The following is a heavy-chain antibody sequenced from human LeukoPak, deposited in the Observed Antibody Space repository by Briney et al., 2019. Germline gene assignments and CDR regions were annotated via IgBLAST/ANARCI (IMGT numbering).Heavy chain of an antibody. CDR3: ARQGGGYYYGSGSYPDDAFDI. CDR2: IYPGDSDT. J-gene: IGHJ3*02. D-gene: IGHD3-10*01. CDR1: HYPFTNYW. Sequence: GESLKISCNGSHYPFTNYWIGWVRQMPGKGLEWMGIIYPGDSDTRYSPSFQGQVTISADKSISTAYLQWSSLKASDTAMYYCARQGGGYYYGSGSYPDDAFDIWGQGTMVTVSS. V-gene: IGHV5-51*01.